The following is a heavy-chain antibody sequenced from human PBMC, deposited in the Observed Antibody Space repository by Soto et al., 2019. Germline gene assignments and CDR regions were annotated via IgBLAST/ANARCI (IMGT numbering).Heavy chain of an antibody. CDR2: IYYSGST. V-gene: IGHV4-31*03. Sequence: QVKLQESGPGLVKPSQTLSLTCTVSGGSISSGGYYWSWIRQHPGKGLEWIGYIYYSGSTYYNPSLKSRVTISVDPSKKQFTLKLSSVTAADTAVYYCARDPRFGGNYLDVWGKGTTVTVSS. CDR1: GGSISSGGYY. D-gene: IGHD3-3*01. J-gene: IGHJ6*03. CDR3: ARDPRFGGNYLDV.